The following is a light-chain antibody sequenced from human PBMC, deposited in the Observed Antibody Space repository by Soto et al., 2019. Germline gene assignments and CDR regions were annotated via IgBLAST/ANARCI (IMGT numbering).Light chain of an antibody. CDR1: SSDVGGYNH. CDR3: NSYAGSNNCVV. Sequence: QSALTQPPSASGSPGQSVTISCTGTSSDVGGYNHVSWYLQHPGKAPKLMIYEVSKRPSGVPDRFSGSKSGNTASLTVSGLQAEDEADYYCNSYAGSNNCVVFGGGTKLTVL. CDR2: EVS. V-gene: IGLV2-8*01. J-gene: IGLJ2*01.